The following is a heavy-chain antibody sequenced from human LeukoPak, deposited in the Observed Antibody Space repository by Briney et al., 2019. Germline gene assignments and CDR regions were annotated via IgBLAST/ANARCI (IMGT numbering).Heavy chain of an antibody. J-gene: IGHJ4*02. CDR1: GFTFSRYW. V-gene: IGHV3-74*01. D-gene: IGHD3-10*01. CDR2: INSDGSRT. CDR3: ARGRITFDY. Sequence: GGSLRLSCEASGFTFSRYWMHWVRQAPGKGLVWVSRINSDGSRTTYADSVKGRFTISRDNAKNTLYLQMNSLRAEDTALYYCARGRITFDYWGQGTLVTVSS.